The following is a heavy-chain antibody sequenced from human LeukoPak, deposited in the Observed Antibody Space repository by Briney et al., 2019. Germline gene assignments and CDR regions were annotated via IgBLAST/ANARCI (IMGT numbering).Heavy chain of an antibody. J-gene: IGHJ4*02. CDR1: GFTFSSYS. D-gene: IGHD3-16*01. V-gene: IGHV3-21*01. Sequence: GGSLRLSCAASGFTFSSYSMNWVRQAPGKGLEWVSPISSSSSYIYYADSVKGRFTISRDNAKNSLYLQMNSLRAEDTAVYYCARGPYDYVWGSYGYFDYWGQGTLVTVSS. CDR2: ISSSSSYI. CDR3: ARGPYDYVWGSYGYFDY.